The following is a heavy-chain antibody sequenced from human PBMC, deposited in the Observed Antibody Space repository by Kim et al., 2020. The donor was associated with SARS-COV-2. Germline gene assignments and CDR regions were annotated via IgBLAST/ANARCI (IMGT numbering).Heavy chain of an antibody. V-gene: IGHV1-69*13. J-gene: IGHJ3*02. D-gene: IGHD5-18*01. CDR1: GDTFSSYA. CDR3: ARALPVGRIHLLSTDAFDI. Sequence: SVKVSCKASGDTFSSYAITWVRQAPGEGLEWMGEIIPIFNTTHYAQQFQGRVALTADEFTNTAFMELSSLRPEDTAVYFCARALPVGRIHLLSTDAFDIWGQGTTVTVSS. CDR2: IIPIFNTT.